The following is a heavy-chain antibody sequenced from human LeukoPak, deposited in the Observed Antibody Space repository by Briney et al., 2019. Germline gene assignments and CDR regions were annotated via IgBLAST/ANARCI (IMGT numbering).Heavy chain of an antibody. V-gene: IGHV4-34*01. J-gene: IGHJ4*02. Sequence: PSETLSLTCAVYGGSFSGYYWSWIRQPPGKGLEWIGEINHSGSTNYNPSLKSRVTISVDTSKNQFSLKLSSVTAADTAVYYCARIEPTVVGQSFDYWGQGTLVTVSS. CDR1: GGSFSGYY. CDR2: INHSGST. CDR3: ARIEPTVVGQSFDY. D-gene: IGHD4-23*01.